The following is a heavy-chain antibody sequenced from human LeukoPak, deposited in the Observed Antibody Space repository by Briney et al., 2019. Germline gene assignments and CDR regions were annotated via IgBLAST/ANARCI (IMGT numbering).Heavy chain of an antibody. V-gene: IGHV3-23*01. CDR2: IRGDGGST. Sequence: GGSLRLSCAASGFTFSNYVMSWVRQAPGKGLEWVSGIRGDGGSTYYADSVKGRFTISRDNSKNTLYLQMNSLGAEDTAVYYCARLPTGYPNWFDLWGQGTLVTVSS. CDR3: ARLPTGYPNWFDL. D-gene: IGHD3-9*01. J-gene: IGHJ5*01. CDR1: GFTFSNYV.